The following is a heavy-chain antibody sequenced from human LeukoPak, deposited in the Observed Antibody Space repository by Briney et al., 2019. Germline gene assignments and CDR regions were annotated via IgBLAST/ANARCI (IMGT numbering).Heavy chain of an antibody. CDR2: IYYSGST. V-gene: IGHV4-30-2*03. J-gene: IGHJ3*02. CDR1: GGSISSGGYS. CDR3: ARRYYDSSDYPIDFDI. D-gene: IGHD3-22*01. Sequence: PSETLSLTCAVSGGSISSGGYSWSWIRQPPGKGLEWIGYIYYSGSTYYNPSLKSRVTISVDTSKNQFSLKLSSVTAADTAVYYCARRYYDSSDYPIDFDIWGQGTMVTVSS.